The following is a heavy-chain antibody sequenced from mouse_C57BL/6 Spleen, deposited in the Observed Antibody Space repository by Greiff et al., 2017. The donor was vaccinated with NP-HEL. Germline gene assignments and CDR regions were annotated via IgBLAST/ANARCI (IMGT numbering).Heavy chain of an antibody. J-gene: IGHJ1*03. CDR1: GYTFTSYW. CDR2: IHPNSGST. D-gene: IGHD1-1*01. V-gene: IGHV1-64*01. CDR3: ARGGVYYYGSSPLWYFDV. Sequence: QVQLQQPGAELVKPGASVKLSCKASGYTFTSYWMHWVKQRPGQGLEWIGMIHPNSGSTNYNEKFKGKATLTVDKSSSTAYMQLSSLTSEDAAVYDCARGGVYYYGSSPLWYFDVWGTGTTVTVSS.